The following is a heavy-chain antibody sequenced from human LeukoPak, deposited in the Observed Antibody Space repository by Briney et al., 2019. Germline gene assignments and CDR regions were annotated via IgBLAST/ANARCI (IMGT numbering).Heavy chain of an antibody. CDR3: ARSNDFWSGYYRFYFDY. D-gene: IGHD3-3*01. CDR1: GYTFTSYG. CDR2: ISAYNGNT. V-gene: IGHV1-18*01. J-gene: IGHJ4*02. Sequence: ASVKVSCKASGYTFTSYGISWVRQAPGQGLEWMGWISAYNGNTNYAQKLQGRVTMTTDRSTSTAYMELRSLRSDDTAVYYCARSNDFWSGYYRFYFDYWGQGTLVTVSS.